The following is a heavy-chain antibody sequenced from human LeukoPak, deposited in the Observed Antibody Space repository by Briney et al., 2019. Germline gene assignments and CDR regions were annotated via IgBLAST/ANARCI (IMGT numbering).Heavy chain of an antibody. D-gene: IGHD6-13*01. Sequence: GGSLRLSCAASGFTFSSYGMHWVRQAPGKGLEWVAVISYDGTNKYYADSVKGRFTISRDNSKNTLYLQMNSLRAEDTAVYYCAKGVSGSSWYLNWFDPWGQGTLVTVSS. V-gene: IGHV3-30*18. J-gene: IGHJ5*02. CDR1: GFTFSSYG. CDR2: ISYDGTNK. CDR3: AKGVSGSSWYLNWFDP.